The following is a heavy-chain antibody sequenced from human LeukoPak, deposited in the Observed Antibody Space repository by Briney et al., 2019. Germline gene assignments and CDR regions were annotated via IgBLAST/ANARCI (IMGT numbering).Heavy chain of an antibody. CDR3: ARGVGTSWFDL. D-gene: IGHD2-2*01. Sequence: GASVKVSCKASGYTFTSYGISWVRQAPGQGLEWMGWINPKSGGANFAEKFQGRVTMTRDTSIRTVYMELSRVTYDDTAVYYCARGVGTSWFDLWGQGTLVTVSS. V-gene: IGHV1-2*02. CDR2: INPKSGGA. J-gene: IGHJ5*02. CDR1: GYTFTSYG.